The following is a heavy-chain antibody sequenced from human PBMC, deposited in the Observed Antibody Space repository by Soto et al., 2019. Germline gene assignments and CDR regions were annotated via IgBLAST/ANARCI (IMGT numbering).Heavy chain of an antibody. CDR2: ISYDGSNN. V-gene: IGHV3-30*03. CDR1: GFTFSIYG. D-gene: IGHD3-10*01. J-gene: IGHJ3*02. Sequence: PGGSLRLSCEVSGFTFSIYGVQWVRQAPGKGLECVTGISYDGSNNYYVYSVKGRFTISRDNSKIMLYLQMNSLRPEDTAVYYCVRVGARFVWNVINDAFDIWGLGTKVTVSS. CDR3: VRVGARFVWNVINDAFDI.